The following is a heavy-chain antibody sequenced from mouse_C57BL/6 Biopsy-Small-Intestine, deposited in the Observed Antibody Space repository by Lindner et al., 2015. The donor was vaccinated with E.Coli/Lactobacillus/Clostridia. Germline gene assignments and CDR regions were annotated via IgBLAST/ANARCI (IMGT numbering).Heavy chain of an antibody. J-gene: IGHJ2*02. CDR2: IYPGDGDT. V-gene: IGHV1-82*01. D-gene: IGHD1-1*01. CDR3: ARKFLHGTSPHFDY. Sequence: VQLQESGPELVKPGASVKISCKASGYAFSSSWMNWLKQRPGEGLEWIGRIYPGDGDTHYNGKFKDKATLTADKSSNTVYMRLSSLTSEDSAVYFCARKFLHGTSPHFDYWGQGTSLTVSS. CDR1: GYAFSSSW.